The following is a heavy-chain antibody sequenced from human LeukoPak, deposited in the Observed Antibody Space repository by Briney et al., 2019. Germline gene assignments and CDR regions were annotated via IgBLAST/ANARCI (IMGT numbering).Heavy chain of an antibody. Sequence: SCKASGYTFTSYGISWVRQAPGKGLEWVANIKEDGSEKYYVDSVKGRFTISRDNAKNSLSLQVNSLSAEDTAVYYCARSRSGYYEDYWGQGTLVTVSS. CDR2: IKEDGSEK. CDR3: ARSRSGYYEDY. V-gene: IGHV3-7*01. D-gene: IGHD3-22*01. CDR1: GYTFTSYG. J-gene: IGHJ4*02.